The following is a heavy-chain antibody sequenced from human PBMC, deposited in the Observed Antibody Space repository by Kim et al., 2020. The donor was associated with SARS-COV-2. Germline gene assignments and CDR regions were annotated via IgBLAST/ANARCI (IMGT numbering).Heavy chain of an antibody. CDR2: FSLDTGRR. CDR3: TKDTKPGGADV. J-gene: IGHJ6*02. CDR1: AFTFHQYA. D-gene: IGHD1-26*01. V-gene: IGHV3-9*01. Sequence: GGSLRLSCTVPAFTFHQYAVHWVRQAPGKGLEWVSGFSLDTGRRDYAESVRGRFTISRDTAKNSIHLQMDSLRAEDTALYYCTKDTKPGGADVWGQGTTVTVSS.